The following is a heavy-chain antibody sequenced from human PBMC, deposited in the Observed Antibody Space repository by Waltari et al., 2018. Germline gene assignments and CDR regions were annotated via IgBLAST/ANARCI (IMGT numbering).Heavy chain of an antibody. CDR1: GFSLSTSGLG. J-gene: IGHJ3*02. CDR3: ARYSPGSGYSYVDVFDI. Sequence: QITLKESGPTLVKPTQTLTLTCTFSGFSLSTSGLGVGWIRQPPGKALEWLALIYWDDDKHYSPSLESRLTITKDTSKNQVVLTMTNMDPADTATYYCARYSPGSGYSYVDVFDIWGQGTMVTVSS. D-gene: IGHD3-22*01. CDR2: IYWDDDK. V-gene: IGHV2-5*02.